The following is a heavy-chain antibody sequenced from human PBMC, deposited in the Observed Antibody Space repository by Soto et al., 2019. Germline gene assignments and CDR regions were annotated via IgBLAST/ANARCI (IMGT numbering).Heavy chain of an antibody. V-gene: IGHV1-8*01. CDR1: GYTFTSYY. Sequence: SVNVSCKASGYTFTSYYINWVRQATGQGLEWMGWMNPNSGNTGYAQKFQGRVTMTRNTSISTAYMELSSLRSEDTAVYYCARGVGYCSGGSCFLYYYYYYYMDVWGKGTTVTVSS. D-gene: IGHD2-15*01. CDR3: ARGVGYCSGGSCFLYYYYYYYMDV. J-gene: IGHJ6*03. CDR2: MNPNSGNT.